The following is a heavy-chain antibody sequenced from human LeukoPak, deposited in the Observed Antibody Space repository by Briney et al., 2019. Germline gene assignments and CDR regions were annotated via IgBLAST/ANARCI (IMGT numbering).Heavy chain of an antibody. Sequence: SETLSLTCTVSGGSISSSSYYWGWICQPPGKGLEWIGSIYYSGSTYYNPSLKSRVTISVDTSKNQFSLKLSSVTAADTAIYYCAKGAGGFSYYNWFDPWGQGTLVTVSS. D-gene: IGHD5-18*01. CDR1: GGSISSSSYY. V-gene: IGHV4-39*07. CDR3: AKGAGGFSYYNWFDP. CDR2: IYYSGST. J-gene: IGHJ5*02.